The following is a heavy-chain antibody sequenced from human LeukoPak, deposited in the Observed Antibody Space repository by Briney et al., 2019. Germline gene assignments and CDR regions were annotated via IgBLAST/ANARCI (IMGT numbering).Heavy chain of an antibody. Sequence: SETLSLTCTVSGGSISSSSYYWGWIRQPPGKGLEWIGSIYYSGSTYYNPSLKSRVTISVDTSKNQFSLKLSSVTAADTAVYYCARHSAFRYDILTGPDYWGQGTLVTVSS. CDR2: IYYSGST. J-gene: IGHJ4*02. D-gene: IGHD3-9*01. V-gene: IGHV4-39*01. CDR1: GGSISSSSYY. CDR3: ARHSAFRYDILTGPDY.